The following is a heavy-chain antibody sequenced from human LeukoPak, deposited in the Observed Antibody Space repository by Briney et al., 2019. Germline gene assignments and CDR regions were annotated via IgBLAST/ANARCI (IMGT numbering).Heavy chain of an antibody. CDR3: VRGGSKAAATFDY. D-gene: IGHD2-15*01. V-gene: IGHV4-4*07. CDR1: GGSISGYY. J-gene: IGHJ4*02. CDR2: IHTSGNT. Sequence: SETLSLTCTVSGGSISGYYWSWIRQPAGKGREWIGHIHTSGNTNYNPSLKSRVTMSVDTSNNQFSLRVNSVTAADTAIYYCVRGGSKAAATFDYWGQGTLVTVSS.